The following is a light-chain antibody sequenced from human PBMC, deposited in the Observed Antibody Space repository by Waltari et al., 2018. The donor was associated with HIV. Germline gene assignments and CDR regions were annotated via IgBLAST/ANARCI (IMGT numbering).Light chain of an antibody. CDR3: CSYAGSKTYV. V-gene: IGLV2-11*01. CDR2: DVT. Sequence: QSALTQPASVSGSPGQSVTISCTGTASDFGPYNFVSWYQQPPDKAPKLIIYDVTKRPSGVPDRFTGSKSGDTASLTMSGLQAEDEADYYCCSYAGSKTYVFGTGTKVTVL. J-gene: IGLJ1*01. CDR1: ASDFGPYNF.